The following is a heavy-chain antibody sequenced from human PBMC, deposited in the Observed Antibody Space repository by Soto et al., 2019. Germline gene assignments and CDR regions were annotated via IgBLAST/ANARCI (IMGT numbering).Heavy chain of an antibody. CDR3: AREVAAADRGY. CDR1: GGTFSSYT. CDR2: ILPILGIA. D-gene: IGHD6-13*01. V-gene: IGHV1-69*08. J-gene: IGHJ4*02. Sequence: QVQLVQSGAEVKKPGSSVKVSCKASGGTFSSYTISWVRQAPGQGLEWMGRILPILGIANYAQKFQGRVTITADKSTSTAYMELSSLRSEDTAVYYCAREVAAADRGYWGQGTLVTVSS.